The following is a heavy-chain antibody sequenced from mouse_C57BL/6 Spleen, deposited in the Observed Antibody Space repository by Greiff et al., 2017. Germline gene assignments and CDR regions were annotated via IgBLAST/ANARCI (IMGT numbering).Heavy chain of an antibody. V-gene: IGHV1-80*01. CDR1: GYAFSSYW. J-gene: IGHJ3*01. CDR3: AREGDSSGYVWFAY. CDR2: IYPGDGDT. Sequence: VQLQQSGAELVKPGASVKISCKASGYAFSSYWMNWVKQRPGKGLEWIGQIYPGDGDTNYNGKFKGQVTLTADKSTSTAYMQMSSLKSEDTAVYFCAREGDSSGYVWFAYWGQGTLVTVSA. D-gene: IGHD3-2*02.